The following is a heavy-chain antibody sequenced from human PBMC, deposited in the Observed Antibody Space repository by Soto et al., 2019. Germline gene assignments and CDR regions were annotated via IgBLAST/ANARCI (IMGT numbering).Heavy chain of an antibody. Sequence: KTSETLSLTCTVSGGSITTSGDYWSWIRQHPGKGLEWIGYISHSGITEYNPSLKSRLTLSIDTSKNQFSLKMNSVTAADTAVYFCARVSHDYYYGGFDPWGQGTPVTVSS. CDR1: GGSITTSGDY. J-gene: IGHJ5*02. CDR3: ARVSHDYYYGGFDP. D-gene: IGHD1-26*01. V-gene: IGHV4-31*03. CDR2: ISHSGIT.